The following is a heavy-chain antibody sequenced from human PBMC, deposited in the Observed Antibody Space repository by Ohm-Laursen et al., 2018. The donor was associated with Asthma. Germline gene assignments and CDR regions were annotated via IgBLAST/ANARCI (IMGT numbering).Heavy chain of an antibody. Sequence: SLRLSCAASGFTFSSYGMHWVRQAPGKGLEWVAVISYDGSNKYYADSVKGRFTISRDNSKNTLYLQMNSLRAEDTAVYYCARWQEMAVGFDYWGQGTLVIVSS. CDR1: GFTFSSYG. CDR3: ARWQEMAVGFDY. V-gene: IGHV3-30*03. J-gene: IGHJ4*02. D-gene: IGHD5-24*01. CDR2: ISYDGSNK.